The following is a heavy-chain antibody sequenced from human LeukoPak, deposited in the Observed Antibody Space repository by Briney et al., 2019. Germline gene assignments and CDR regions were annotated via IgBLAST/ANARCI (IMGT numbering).Heavy chain of an antibody. CDR2: ITGSGGRA. Sequence: PGGWLRLSCEVSGFTFSTYGMSSVRQAPGKGLEWVSAITGSGGRAYYADSVKGRFTISRDNSRDRLYLETNSLRAEDTAVYYCARDRMGAIMYFDVWGRGTLVTVSS. V-gene: IGHV3-23*01. J-gene: IGHJ2*01. CDR3: ARDRMGAIMYFDV. CDR1: GFTFSTYG. D-gene: IGHD3-10*01.